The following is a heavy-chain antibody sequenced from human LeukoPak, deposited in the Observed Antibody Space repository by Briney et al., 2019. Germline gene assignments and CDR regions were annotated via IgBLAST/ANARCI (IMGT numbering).Heavy chain of an antibody. CDR3: ARGLRYSGYDLPYYFDY. CDR1: GYTFTGYY. CDR2: INPNSGGT. D-gene: IGHD5-12*01. J-gene: IGHJ4*02. V-gene: IGHV1-2*02. Sequence: EASVKVSCKASGYTFTGYYMHWVRQAPGQGLEWMGWINPNSGGTNYAQKFQGRVTMTRDTSISTAYMELSRLRSDDTAVYYCARGLRYSGYDLPYYFDYWGQGTLVTVSS.